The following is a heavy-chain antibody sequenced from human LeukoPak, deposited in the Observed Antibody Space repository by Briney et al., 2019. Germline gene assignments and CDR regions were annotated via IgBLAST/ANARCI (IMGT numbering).Heavy chain of an antibody. Sequence: KTSETLSLTCAVYGGPFSGYYWSWIRQPPGKGLEWIGEINHSGSTNYNPSLKSRVTISVDTSKNQFSLKLSSVTAADTAVYYCAVRGYCSGGSCYLIDYWGQGTLVTVSS. V-gene: IGHV4-34*01. D-gene: IGHD2-15*01. CDR1: GGPFSGYY. CDR3: AVRGYCSGGSCYLIDY. CDR2: INHSGST. J-gene: IGHJ4*02.